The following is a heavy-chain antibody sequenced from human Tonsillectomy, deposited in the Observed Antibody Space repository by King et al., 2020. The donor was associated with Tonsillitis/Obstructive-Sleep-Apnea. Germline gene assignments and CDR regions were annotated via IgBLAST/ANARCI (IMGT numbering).Heavy chain of an antibody. V-gene: IGHV3-15*01. CDR2: IKTRSDGGTT. CDR1: GFPFNNAW. CDR3: ITPLRCEPQFDY. Sequence: VQLVQSGGGLVKPGGSLRLSCVVSGFPFNNAWMTWMRQAPGKGLEWVAYIKTRSDGGTTDYDAPVKGRFTITRDDTKNNLYLQMNSLKTDDTAVYFCITPLRCEPQFDYWGQGTLVTVSS. D-gene: IGHD1-14*01. J-gene: IGHJ4*02.